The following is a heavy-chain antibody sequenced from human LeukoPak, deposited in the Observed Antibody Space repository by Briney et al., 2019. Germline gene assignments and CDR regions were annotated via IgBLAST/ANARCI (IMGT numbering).Heavy chain of an antibody. J-gene: IGHJ5*02. Sequence: SETLSLTCTVSGASISSSFWTWIRQSPGKGLEWLGYIYYTGNTNLSPSLKSRLTISLDTSKNQFSLRLSSVTAADTAIYYCARRMTVSATNWFDPWGQGTLVTVSS. CDR2: IYYTGNT. CDR1: GASISSSF. D-gene: IGHD5/OR15-5a*01. CDR3: ARRMTVSATNWFDP. V-gene: IGHV4-59*01.